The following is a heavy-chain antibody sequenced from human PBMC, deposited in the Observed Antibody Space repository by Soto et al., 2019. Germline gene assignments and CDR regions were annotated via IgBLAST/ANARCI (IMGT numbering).Heavy chain of an antibody. CDR1: GGSGSSGSYY. CDR2: IYYSGST. J-gene: IGHJ3*02. V-gene: IGHV4-61*01. D-gene: IGHD5-18*01. Sequence: SETLSLTCTVSGGSGSSGSYYWSWIRQPPGKGLEWTGYIYYSGSTNYNPSLKSRVTISVDTSKNQFSLKLSSVTAADTAVYYCARLDTAMVLLVDAFDIWGQGTMVTVSS. CDR3: ARLDTAMVLLVDAFDI.